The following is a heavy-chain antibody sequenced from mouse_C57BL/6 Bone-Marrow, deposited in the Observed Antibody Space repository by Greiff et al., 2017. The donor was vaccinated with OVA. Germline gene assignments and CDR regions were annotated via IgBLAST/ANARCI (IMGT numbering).Heavy chain of an antibody. CDR3: GAPWFAY. Sequence: QVVESGGGLVQPKGSLKLSCAASGFSFNTYAMNWVRQAPGKGLEWVARIRSKSNNYATYYADSVKDRFTISRDDSESMLYLQMNNLKTEDTAMYYCGAPWFAYWGQGTLVTVSA. CDR2: IRSKSNNYAT. V-gene: IGHV10-1*01. CDR1: GFSFNTYA. J-gene: IGHJ3*01.